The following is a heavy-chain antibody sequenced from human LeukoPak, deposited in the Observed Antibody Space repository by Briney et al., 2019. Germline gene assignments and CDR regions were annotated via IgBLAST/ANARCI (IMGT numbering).Heavy chain of an antibody. CDR3: ARDSADYYGSGSYYNFDY. D-gene: IGHD3-10*01. CDR2: ISAYNGNT. CDR1: GYTFTSYG. J-gene: IGHJ4*02. V-gene: IGHV1-18*01. Sequence: ASVKVSCKASGYTFTSYGISWVRQAPGQGLEWMGWISAYNGNTNYAQKLQGRVTMTTDTSTSTAYMELRSLRSDDTAVYYCARDSADYYGSGSYYNFDYWGQGTLVPVSS.